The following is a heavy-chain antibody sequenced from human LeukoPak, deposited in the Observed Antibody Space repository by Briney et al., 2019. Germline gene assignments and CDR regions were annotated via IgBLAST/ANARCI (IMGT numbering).Heavy chain of an antibody. CDR3: AKARSGSSSSCYNY. J-gene: IGHJ4*02. CDR1: GFTFRNYS. D-gene: IGHD2-2*02. CDR2: ISDSGGTT. Sequence: GGSLRLSCAASGFTFRNYSMNWVRQAPGKGLEWVSGISDSGGTTDYADSVKGRFAISRDNFNNTLYLQMNSLRAEDTAVYYCAKARSGSSSSCYNYWGQGTLVTVSS. V-gene: IGHV3-23*01.